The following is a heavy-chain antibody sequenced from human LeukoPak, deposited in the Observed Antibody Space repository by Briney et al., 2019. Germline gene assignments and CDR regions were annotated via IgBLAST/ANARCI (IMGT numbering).Heavy chain of an antibody. CDR1: GFTFSSYA. J-gene: IGHJ4*02. CDR3: AKDISAGITGIAYYFDY. Sequence: GGSLRLSCAASGFTFSSYAMSWVRQAPGKGLEWVSAISGSGGSTYYADSVKGRLTISRDNSKNTLYLQMNSLRAEDTAVYYCAKDISAGITGIAYYFDYWGQGTPVTVSS. CDR2: ISGSGGST. V-gene: IGHV3-23*01. D-gene: IGHD1-20*01.